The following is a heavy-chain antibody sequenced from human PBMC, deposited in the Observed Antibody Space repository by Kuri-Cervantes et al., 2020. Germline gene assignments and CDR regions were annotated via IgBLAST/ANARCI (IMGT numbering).Heavy chain of an antibody. CDR2: ISHSGSP. V-gene: IGHV4-38-2*02. J-gene: IGHJ4*02. D-gene: IGHD4-17*01. CDR3: ARVTVTTIASFDY. Sequence: GSLRLSCTVSGYPINNIYYWDWIRQSPEKGLEWIGSISHSGSPYYNPFLKSRVTISVDTSKNQFSLKLSSVTAADTAVYYCARVTVTTIASFDYWSQGTLVTVSS. CDR1: GYPINNIYY.